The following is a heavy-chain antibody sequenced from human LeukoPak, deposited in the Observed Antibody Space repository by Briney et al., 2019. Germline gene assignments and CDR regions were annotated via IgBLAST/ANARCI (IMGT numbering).Heavy chain of an antibody. CDR1: GFTFSSYA. CDR2: ISSNGGST. J-gene: IGHJ4*02. D-gene: IGHD1-26*01. V-gene: IGHV3-64*01. Sequence: GGSLRLSCAASGFTFSSYAMHWVRQAPGKGLEYVSAISSNGGSTYYANSVKGRFTISRDNSKNTLYLQMNSLRAEDTAVYYCAKAKEQWELLDGALDYWGQGTLVTVSS. CDR3: AKAKEQWELLDGALDY.